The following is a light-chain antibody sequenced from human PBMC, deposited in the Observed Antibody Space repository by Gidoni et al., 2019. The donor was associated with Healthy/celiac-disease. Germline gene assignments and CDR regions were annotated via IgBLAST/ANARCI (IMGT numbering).Light chain of an antibody. V-gene: IGLV1-40*01. Sequence: SVLTQPPSVSGAPGQRVTISCTGSSPNIGAGYDVHWYQQLPGPAPKLLIYGNSNRPSGVPDRFSGSKSGTSASLAITGLQAEDEADYYCQSYDSSLSALYVFGTGTKVTVL. CDR3: QSYDSSLSALYV. J-gene: IGLJ1*01. CDR2: GNS. CDR1: SPNIGAGYD.